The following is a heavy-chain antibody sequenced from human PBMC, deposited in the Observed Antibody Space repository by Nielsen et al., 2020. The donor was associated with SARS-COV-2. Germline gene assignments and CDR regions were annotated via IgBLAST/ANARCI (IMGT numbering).Heavy chain of an antibody. Sequence: GSLRLSCAASGFTFSSYAMHWVRQAPGKGLEWVAVISYEGSNKYYADSVKGRFTISRDNSKNTLYLQMNSLRAEDTAVYYCARDRSGSYWGGFAYWGQGTLVTVSS. CDR3: ARDRSGSYWGGFAY. CDR2: ISYEGSNK. J-gene: IGHJ4*02. D-gene: IGHD1-26*01. V-gene: IGHV3-30-3*01. CDR1: GFTFSSYA.